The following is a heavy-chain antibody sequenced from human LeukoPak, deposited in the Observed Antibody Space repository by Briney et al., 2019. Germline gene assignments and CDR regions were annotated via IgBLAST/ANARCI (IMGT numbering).Heavy chain of an antibody. J-gene: IGHJ6*03. CDR2: IIPIFGTA. D-gene: IGHD6-6*01. V-gene: IGHV1-69*13. CDR3: AKGSSSSGGDYHYYYMDV. Sequence: SVKVSCKASGGTFSSYAISWVRQAPGQGLEWMGGIIPIFGTANYAQKFQGRVTITADESTSTAYMELSSLRSEDTAVYYCAKGSSSSGGDYHYYYMDVWGKGTTVTVSS. CDR1: GGTFSSYA.